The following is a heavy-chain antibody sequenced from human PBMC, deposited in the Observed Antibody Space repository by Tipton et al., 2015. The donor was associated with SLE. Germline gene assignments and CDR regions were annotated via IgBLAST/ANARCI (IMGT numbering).Heavy chain of an antibody. D-gene: IGHD7-27*01. CDR2: IYYSGST. Sequence: LSLTCTVSGGSISSYYWSWIRQPPGKGLEWIGYIYYSGSTNYNPSLKSRVTISVDTSKNQFSLKLSSVTAADTAVYYCARSGTGDHRVDYWGQGTLVTVSS. J-gene: IGHJ4*02. V-gene: IGHV4-59*01. CDR1: GGSISSYY. CDR3: ARSGTGDHRVDY.